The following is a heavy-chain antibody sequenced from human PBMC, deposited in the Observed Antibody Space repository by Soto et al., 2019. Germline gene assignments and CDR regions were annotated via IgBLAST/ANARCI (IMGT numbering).Heavy chain of an antibody. CDR2: IRNKVNSYST. V-gene: IGHV3-72*01. D-gene: IGHD1-26*01. J-gene: IGHJ4*02. CDR1: GFTFSDHY. CDR3: ASSGSYRPFDY. Sequence: GGSLRLSCATSGFTFSDHYIDWVRQASGKGLEWVGRIRNKVNSYSTEYEASVKGRFTISRDDSKSTLYLQMNNLKSDDSAVYFCASSGSYRPFDYWGQGALVTVSS.